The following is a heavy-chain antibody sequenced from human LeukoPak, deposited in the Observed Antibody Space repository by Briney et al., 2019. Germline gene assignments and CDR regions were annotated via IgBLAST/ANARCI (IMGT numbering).Heavy chain of an antibody. V-gene: IGHV4-4*02. CDR2: IYHSGST. CDR3: TSGSGSYYPFDY. D-gene: IGHD1-26*01. J-gene: IGHJ4*02. CDR1: GGSISSSNW. Sequence: PSGTLSLTCAVSGGSISSSNWWSWVRQSPGKGLEWIGEIYHSGSTNYNPSLKSRVTISVDKSKSQFSLKLSSVTAADTAVYYCTSGSGSYYPFDYWGQGTLVTVSS.